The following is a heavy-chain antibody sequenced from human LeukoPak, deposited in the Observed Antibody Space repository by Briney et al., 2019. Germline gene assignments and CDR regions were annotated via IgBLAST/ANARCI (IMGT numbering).Heavy chain of an antibody. V-gene: IGHV3-21*01. Sequence: GGSLRLSCAASGFTFSSYSMNWVRQAPGKGLERVSSISSSSSYIYYADSVKGRFTISRDNAKNSLYLQMNSLRAEDTAVYYCASLSPDIVVVPAALPWGQGTLVTVSS. D-gene: IGHD2-2*01. J-gene: IGHJ5*02. CDR3: ASLSPDIVVVPAALP. CDR1: GFTFSSYS. CDR2: ISSSSSYI.